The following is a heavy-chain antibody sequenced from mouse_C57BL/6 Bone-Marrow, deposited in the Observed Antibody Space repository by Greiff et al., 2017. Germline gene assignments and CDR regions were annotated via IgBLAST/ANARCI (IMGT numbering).Heavy chain of an antibody. Sequence: VQLQQSGAELARPGASVKLSCKASGYTFTSYGISWVKQRTGQGLEWIGEIYPRSGNTYYNEKFKGKATLTVDTSSSTAYMKLRSLTSEDSAVYFCGRGGNYCAYYAMDYWGQGTSVTVSS. D-gene: IGHD2-1*01. J-gene: IGHJ4*01. CDR2: IYPRSGNT. V-gene: IGHV1-81*01. CDR3: GRGGNYCAYYAMDY. CDR1: GYTFTSYG.